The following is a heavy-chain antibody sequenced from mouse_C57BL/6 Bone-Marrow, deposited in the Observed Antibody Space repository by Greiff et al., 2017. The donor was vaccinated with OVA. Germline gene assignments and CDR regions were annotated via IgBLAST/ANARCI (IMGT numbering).Heavy chain of an antibody. CDR2: IDPENGDT. J-gene: IGHJ4*01. CDR3: TTSMLLEAMDY. V-gene: IGHV14-4*01. CDR1: GFNIKDDY. Sequence: VQLQQSGAELVRPGASVKLSCTASGFNIKDDYMHWVKQRPEQGLEWIGWIDPENGDTEYASKFQGKATITADTSSNTAYLQLRRLTSEDTAVYYCTTSMLLEAMDYWGQGTSVTVSS. D-gene: IGHD1-1*01.